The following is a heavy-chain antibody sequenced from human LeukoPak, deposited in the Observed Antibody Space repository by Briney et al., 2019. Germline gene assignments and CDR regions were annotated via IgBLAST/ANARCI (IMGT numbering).Heavy chain of an antibody. CDR3: ARAVVATGFDP. CDR2: ISSSGSTI. Sequence: GGPLRLSCAASGFTFSSYEMNWVRQAPGKGLEWVSYISSSGSTIYYADSVKGRFTISRDNAKNSLYLQMNSLRAEDTAVYYCARAVVATGFDPWGQGTLVTVSS. J-gene: IGHJ5*02. CDR1: GFTFSSYE. V-gene: IGHV3-48*03. D-gene: IGHD5-12*01.